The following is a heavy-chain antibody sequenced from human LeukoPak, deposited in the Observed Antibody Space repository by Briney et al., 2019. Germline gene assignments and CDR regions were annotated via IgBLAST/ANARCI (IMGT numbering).Heavy chain of an antibody. D-gene: IGHD1-26*01. CDR2: IYPGDSDT. CDR1: GYNFNTYW. Sequence: GESLKISCKGSGYNFNTYWIGWLRQMPGKGLEWMGIIYPGDSDTRYGPSFQGQVTISADKSISTAYLQWGSLKASDTAMYYCARGSIPGATQNYIDYWGQGTLVTVSS. CDR3: ARGSIPGATQNYIDY. J-gene: IGHJ4*02. V-gene: IGHV5-51*01.